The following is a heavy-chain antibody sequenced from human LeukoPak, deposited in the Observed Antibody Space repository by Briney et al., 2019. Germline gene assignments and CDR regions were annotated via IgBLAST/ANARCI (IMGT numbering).Heavy chain of an antibody. CDR2: IYWNGDK. CDR3: AHSHPAIITAVNRYFDY. V-gene: IGHV2-5*01. CDR1: GMSLSATGVA. D-gene: IGHD3-10*01. J-gene: IGHJ4*02. Sequence: GSGPTLVNPTEPLTLTCSLSGMSLSATGVAVGWIRQPPGKAPECLALIYWNGDKRYSPSLKSRLTIIKDTSKDQVVLAMSNMDPVDTGTYYCAHSHPAIITAVNRYFDYWGQGTLVTVSS.